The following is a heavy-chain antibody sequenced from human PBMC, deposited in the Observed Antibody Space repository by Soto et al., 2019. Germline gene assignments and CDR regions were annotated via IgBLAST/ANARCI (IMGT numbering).Heavy chain of an antibody. V-gene: IGHV1-18*01. CDR2: ISAYNGNT. J-gene: IGHJ6*02. Sequence: QVQLVQSGGEVKKPGASVKVSCKTSGYSFTTYGISWVRQAPGQGLEWMGWISAYNGNTNYAQKLQDRVTMTTDTSXXTGYMELRSLRSDDTAVYYCAREGPAPYYYYGMDVWGQGSTVTVSS. CDR1: GYSFTTYG. CDR3: AREGPAPYYYYGMDV.